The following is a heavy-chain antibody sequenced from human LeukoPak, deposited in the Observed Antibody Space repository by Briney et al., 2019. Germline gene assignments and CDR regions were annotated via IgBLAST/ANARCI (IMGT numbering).Heavy chain of an antibody. CDR2: IYHSGSV. CDR1: GYSISSGYY. D-gene: IGHD3-16*01. CDR3: ARRGRLRQNFDY. Sequence: SETLSLTCTVSGYSISSGYYGGWIRQPPGKGLEWIGSIYHSGSVFYNPSLKSRVTISVDTSKNQFSLNLSSVTAADTAVYYCARRGRLRQNFDYWGQGTLVTVSS. V-gene: IGHV4-38-2*02. J-gene: IGHJ4*02.